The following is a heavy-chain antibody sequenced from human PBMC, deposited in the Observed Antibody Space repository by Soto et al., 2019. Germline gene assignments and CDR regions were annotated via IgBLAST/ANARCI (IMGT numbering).Heavy chain of an antibody. D-gene: IGHD2-2*01. V-gene: IGHV3-23*01. CDR1: GFTFSSYA. Sequence: EVQLLESGGGLVQPGGSLRLSCAASGFTFSSYAMSWVRQAPGKGLEWVTAISGSGGSTYYADSVKGRFTISRDNSKNTLYLQMNGLRAEDTAVYYCAKGRPYCSSTSCYPYYYYYGMDVWGQGTTVTVSS. J-gene: IGHJ6*02. CDR2: ISGSGGST. CDR3: AKGRPYCSSTSCYPYYYYYGMDV.